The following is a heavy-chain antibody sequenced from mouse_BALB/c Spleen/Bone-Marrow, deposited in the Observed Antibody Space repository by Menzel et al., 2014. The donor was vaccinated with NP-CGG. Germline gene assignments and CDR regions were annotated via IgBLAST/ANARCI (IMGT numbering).Heavy chain of an antibody. CDR2: ISSGSSST. V-gene: IGHV5-17*02. CDR1: GFTFSSFG. CDR3: ARGYYYGSSHYWYFDV. J-gene: IGHJ1*01. D-gene: IGHD1-1*01. Sequence: VQLKESGGGLVQPGGSRKLSCVASGFTFSSFGMHWVRQAPEKGLEWVAYISSGSSSTYYADTLKGRFTISRDNPKNTLFLQMTSLRSEDTAMYYCARGYYYGSSHYWYFDVWGAGTRSPSPQ.